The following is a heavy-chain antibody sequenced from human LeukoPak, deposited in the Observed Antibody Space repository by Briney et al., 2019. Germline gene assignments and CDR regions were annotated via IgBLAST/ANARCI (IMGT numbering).Heavy chain of an antibody. Sequence: SETLSLTCTVSGGSISSSSYYWGWIRQPPGKGLEWIGSIYYSGSTYYNPSLKSRVTISVDTSKNQFSLKLSSVNAADTAVYYCARGMTLEWFFDYWGQGTLVTVSS. J-gene: IGHJ4*02. D-gene: IGHD3-3*01. CDR1: GGSISSSSYY. CDR3: ARGMTLEWFFDY. CDR2: IYYSGST. V-gene: IGHV4-39*01.